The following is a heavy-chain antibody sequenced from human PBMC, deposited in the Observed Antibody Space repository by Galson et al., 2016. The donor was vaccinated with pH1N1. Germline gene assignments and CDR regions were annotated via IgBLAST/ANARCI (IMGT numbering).Heavy chain of an antibody. CDR3: ARDMVRGQPQWGYFDY. J-gene: IGHJ4*02. Sequence: SLRLSCAASGFSFSNYAMHWVRQAPGKGLEWVSAFSRSGSSTYYADSVKGRFTISRDNSKNTLDLQMNSLRADDTAVYYCARDMVRGQPQWGYFDYWGQGTLVTVSS. V-gene: IGHV3-23*01. D-gene: IGHD3-10*01. CDR1: GFSFSNYA. CDR2: FSRSGSST.